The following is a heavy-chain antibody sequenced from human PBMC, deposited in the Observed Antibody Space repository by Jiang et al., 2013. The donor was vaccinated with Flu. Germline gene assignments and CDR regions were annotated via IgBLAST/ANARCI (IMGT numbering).Heavy chain of an antibody. V-gene: IGHV6-1*01. J-gene: IGHJ6*04. Sequence: QTLSLTCAISGDSVSSNSAAWNWIRQSPSRGLEWLGRTYYRSKWYNDYAVSVKSRITINPDTSKNQFSLQLNSVTPEDTAVYYCARELAVAGTRNNYYYYGMDVWGKGTTVTVSS. CDR1: GDSVSSNSAA. CDR2: TYYRSKWYN. D-gene: IGHD6-19*01. CDR3: ARELAVAGTRNNYYYYGMDV.